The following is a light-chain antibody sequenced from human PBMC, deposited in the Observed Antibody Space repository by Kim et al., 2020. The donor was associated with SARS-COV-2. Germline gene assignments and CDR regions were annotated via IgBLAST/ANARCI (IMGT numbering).Light chain of an antibody. CDR1: SSDIGTYTY. CDR3: SSYSNTNTFWV. Sequence: QSALTQPASVSGSPGQSITISCSGSSSDIGTYTYVSWYQHHPYRAPKLIIFQVNNRPSGISDRFSGSKSGNTASLTISGLQAEDEADYYCSSYSNTNTFWVCGGGTQLTVL. V-gene: IGLV2-14*01. CDR2: QVN. J-gene: IGLJ3*02.